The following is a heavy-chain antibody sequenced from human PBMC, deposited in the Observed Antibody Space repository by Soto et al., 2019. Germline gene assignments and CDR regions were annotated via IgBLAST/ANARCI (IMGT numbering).Heavy chain of an antibody. J-gene: IGHJ6*02. CDR3: ARTSQLRLGELPFDGMDV. CDR2: INTGNGNT. CDR1: GYTFTSYT. V-gene: IGHV1-3*04. Sequence: ASVKVSCKASGYTFTSYTMHCVRQAPGQRLEWMGWINTGNGNTKYSEKFQDRVTIIRDTSASTAYMELSSLRSEDTAVHYCARTSQLRLGELPFDGMDVWGQGTTVTVSS. D-gene: IGHD3-16*02.